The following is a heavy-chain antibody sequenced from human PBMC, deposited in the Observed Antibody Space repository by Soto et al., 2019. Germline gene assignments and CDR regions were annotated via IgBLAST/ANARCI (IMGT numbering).Heavy chain of an antibody. J-gene: IGHJ4*02. CDR3: VRTSLVVAAATREDY. CDR1: GFTFSSYW. V-gene: IGHV3-74*01. Sequence: GGSLRLSCAASGFTFSSYWMHWVRQAPGKGLVWVSRINSDGGSTSYADSVKGRFTISRDNAKNTLYLQMNSLRAEDTAVYYCVRTSLVVAAATREDYRGQGTLVTVSS. CDR2: INSDGGST. D-gene: IGHD2-15*01.